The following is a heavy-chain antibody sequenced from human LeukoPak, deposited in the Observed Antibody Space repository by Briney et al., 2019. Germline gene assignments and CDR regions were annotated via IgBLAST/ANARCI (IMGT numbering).Heavy chain of an antibody. CDR2: IFTTGST. J-gene: IGHJ4*02. CDR1: GGSISSGSYF. D-gene: IGHD2-15*01. V-gene: IGHV4-61*02. CDR3: ACQHCSGGSCYFH. Sequence: SETLSLTCTVSGGSISSGSYFWSWIRQPAGRGLEWIGRIFTTGSTDYNPSLQSRVTISVDTSKNQFSLKLSSVTAADTAVYYCACQHCSGGSCYFHWGQGTLVTVSS.